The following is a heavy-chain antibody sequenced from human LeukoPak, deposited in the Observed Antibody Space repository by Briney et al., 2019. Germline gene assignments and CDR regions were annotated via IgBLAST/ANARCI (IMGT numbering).Heavy chain of an antibody. CDR1: GFTFSSYE. J-gene: IGHJ6*04. CDR3: AELGITMIGGV. D-gene: IGHD3-10*02. CDR2: ISSSGSTI. Sequence: GSLRLSCAASGFTFSSYEMNWVRQAPGKGLEWVSYISSSGSTIYYADSVKGRFTISKDNAKNSLYLQMNSLRAEDTAVYYCAELGITMIGGVWGKGTTVTISS. V-gene: IGHV3-48*03.